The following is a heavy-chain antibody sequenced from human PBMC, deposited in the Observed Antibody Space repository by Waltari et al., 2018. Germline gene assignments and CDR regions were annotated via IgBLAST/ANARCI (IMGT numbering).Heavy chain of an antibody. V-gene: IGHV4-4*02. D-gene: IGHD2-15*01. CDR1: GDSMGSRDF. CDR2: VHRSGRT. CDR3: ARDRGRGLYLDS. J-gene: IGHJ4*02. Sequence: QLQLQQSGPGLVKPSESLSLTCAVPGDSMGSRDFWSWVRQSPGKGLEWIGQVHRSGRTNYNPSLASRVTMSIDTSNNQFSLKVTSATAADTAIYYCARDRGRGLYLDSWSQGILVTVSP.